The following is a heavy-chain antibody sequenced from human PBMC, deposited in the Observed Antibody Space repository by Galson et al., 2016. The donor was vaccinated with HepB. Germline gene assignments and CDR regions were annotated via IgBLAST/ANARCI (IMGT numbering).Heavy chain of an antibody. V-gene: IGHV1-3*01. CDR2: VRAGNNNT. CDR3: ASTWIQLWSEGGAFDV. D-gene: IGHD5-18*01. Sequence: SVKVSCKASGYTVISNAIHWVRQAPGQGPEWMGWVRAGNNNTKYSQRFQGRVTINRGASASTVYMGLSSLRSEDTAMYYCASTWIQLWSEGGAFDVWGQGTMVTVSS. CDR1: GYTVISNA. J-gene: IGHJ3*01.